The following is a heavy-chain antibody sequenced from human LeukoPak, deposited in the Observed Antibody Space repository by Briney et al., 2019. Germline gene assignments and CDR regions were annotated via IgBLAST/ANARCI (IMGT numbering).Heavy chain of an antibody. CDR2: IYYDGST. V-gene: IGHV4-59*08. D-gene: IGHD2-15*01. CDR1: GGSISNYY. CDR3: ARRGYCSGNSCYLFDY. Sequence: SETLSLTCTVSGGSISNYYGSWIRQPPGKGLEYMGHIYYDGSTNYSPSLKSRLTISVDTSKNQFSLKLTSVTAADTAVYYCARRGYCSGNSCYLFDYWGQGTLVTASS. J-gene: IGHJ4*02.